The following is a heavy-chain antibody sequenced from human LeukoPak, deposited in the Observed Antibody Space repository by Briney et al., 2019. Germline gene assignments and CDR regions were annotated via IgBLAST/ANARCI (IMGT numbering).Heavy chain of an antibody. Sequence: SETLSLTCKVSGGSIRSDTYYWGWIRQPPGKGLEWIANIFYNGSPDYNPSLKSRVNISVDTSKDQFSLNLSSVTAADTAIYYCARDFSSSSSVYYYYYMDVWGKGTTVTVSS. J-gene: IGHJ6*03. CDR2: IFYNGSP. CDR3: ARDFSSSSSVYYYYYMDV. D-gene: IGHD6-6*01. V-gene: IGHV4-39*07. CDR1: GGSIRSDTYY.